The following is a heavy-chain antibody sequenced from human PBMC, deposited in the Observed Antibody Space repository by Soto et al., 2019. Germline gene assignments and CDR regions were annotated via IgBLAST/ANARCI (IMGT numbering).Heavy chain of an antibody. CDR1: GFTFSSYG. D-gene: IGHD3-22*01. V-gene: IGHV3-30*18. CDR3: AKASYDSSAYYPPPFDY. J-gene: IGHJ4*02. Sequence: GGSLRLSCAASGFTFSSYGMHWVRQAPGKGLEWVAVISYDGSNKYYAHSVKGRFTISRDNSKNTLYLQMNSLRAEDTAVYYCAKASYDSSAYYPPPFDYWGQGTLVTVSS. CDR2: ISYDGSNK.